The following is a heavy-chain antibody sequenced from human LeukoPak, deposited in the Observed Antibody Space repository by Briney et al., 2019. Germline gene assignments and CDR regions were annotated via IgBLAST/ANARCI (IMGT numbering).Heavy chain of an antibody. J-gene: IGHJ4*02. D-gene: IGHD3-3*01. V-gene: IGHV3-21*01. CDR2: ISSSSSYI. Sequence: GGSLRLSCAASGFTFSSYAMTWVRQAPGKGLEWVSSISSSSSYIYYADSVKGRFTISRDNAKNSLYLQMNSLRAEDTAVYYCARDRSGGSRYYDFWSGYYSFDYWGQGTLVTVSS. CDR3: ARDRSGGSRYYDFWSGYYSFDY. CDR1: GFTFSSYA.